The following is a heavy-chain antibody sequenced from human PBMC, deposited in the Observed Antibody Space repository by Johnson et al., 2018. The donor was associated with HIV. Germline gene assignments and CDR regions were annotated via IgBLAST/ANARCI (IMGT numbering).Heavy chain of an antibody. Sequence: QVQLVESGGGLVQPGGSLRLSCAASGFTFSSYWMHWVRQAPGKGLVWVAVISYDGSNKYYADSVKGRFTISRDNSKNTLYLQMNSLRAEDTAMYYCARVSSIAALWDAFDIWGQGTMVTVSS. CDR2: ISYDGSNK. CDR3: ARVSSIAALWDAFDI. D-gene: IGHD6-6*01. J-gene: IGHJ3*02. V-gene: IGHV3-30-3*01. CDR1: GFTFSSYW.